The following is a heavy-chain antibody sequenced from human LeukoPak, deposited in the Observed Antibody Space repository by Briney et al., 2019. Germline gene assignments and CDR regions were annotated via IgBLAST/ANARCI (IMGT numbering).Heavy chain of an antibody. CDR1: GYSISSGKY. V-gene: IGHV4-38-2*02. J-gene: IGHJ4*02. CDR2: NYESGST. Sequence: PSETLSLTCTVSGYSISSGKYWAWIRQTPGKGLEWIGSNYESGSTYYTSSLKSRVTMSVDTSKNQFSLNLTSVTAADTAVYFCARGPGISGDHIYPDYWGQGTLVTVSS. CDR3: ARGPGISGDHIYPDY. D-gene: IGHD2-21*01.